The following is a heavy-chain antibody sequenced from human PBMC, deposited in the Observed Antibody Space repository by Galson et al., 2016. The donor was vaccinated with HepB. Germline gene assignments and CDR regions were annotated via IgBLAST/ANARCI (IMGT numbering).Heavy chain of an antibody. CDR1: GVSTKSYY. J-gene: IGHJ5*02. CDR3: AGESSSWYQNWFDP. D-gene: IGHD6-13*01. Sequence: ETLSLTCTVSGVSTKSYYWSWIRQPPGKGLEWIGYIYYSVTTNYNPSPRSRVTMSVDTSKNQFSLNLSSVTAADTAVYYCAGESSSWYQNWFDPWGQGTLVTVSS. V-gene: IGHV4-59*12. CDR2: IYYSVTT.